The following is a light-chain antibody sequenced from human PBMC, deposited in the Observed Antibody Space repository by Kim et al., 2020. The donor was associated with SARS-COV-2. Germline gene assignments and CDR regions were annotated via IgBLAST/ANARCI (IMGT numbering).Light chain of an antibody. Sequence: ELTQPPSASGTPGQRVTISCSGSSSNIGSNNVVWYQQFPGAAPNVLIHSNNQRPSGIPDRFSGSRSGTSASLAISGLQSGDEADYYCAVWDDSLKQGVFGGGPQLTV. CDR1: SSNIGSNN. CDR2: SNN. J-gene: IGLJ3*02. V-gene: IGLV1-44*01. CDR3: AVWDDSLKQGV.